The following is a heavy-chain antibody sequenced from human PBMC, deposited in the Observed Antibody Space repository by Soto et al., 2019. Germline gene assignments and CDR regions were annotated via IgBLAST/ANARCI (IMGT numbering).Heavy chain of an antibody. V-gene: IGHV5-10-1*01. CDR1: GYSCAGYW. J-gene: IGHJ4*02. CDR2: IDPSDSQT. CDR3: ARQIYDSDTGPNCQYYFDS. D-gene: IGHD3-22*01. Sequence: PGQSLKISWKGSGYSCAGYWISWVRQKPGKGLEWMGRIDPSDSQTYYSPSFRGHVTISATKSVTTVFLQWSSLRASDTAMYYCARQIYDSDTGPNCQYYFDSWGQGTPVTVSS.